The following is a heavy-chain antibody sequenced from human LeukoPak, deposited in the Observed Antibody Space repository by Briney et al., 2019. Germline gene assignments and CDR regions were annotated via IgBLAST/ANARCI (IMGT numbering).Heavy chain of an antibody. CDR3: ARGMISREFDY. CDR2: IIPIFGTA. CDR1: GGTFSSYA. J-gene: IGHJ4*02. D-gene: IGHD3-22*01. V-gene: IGHV1-69*13. Sequence: EASVKVSCKASGGTFSSYAISWVRQAPGQGLEWMGGIIPIFGTANYGQKFQGRVTITADESTSTAYMELSSLRSEDTAVYYCARGMISREFDYWGQGTLVTVSS.